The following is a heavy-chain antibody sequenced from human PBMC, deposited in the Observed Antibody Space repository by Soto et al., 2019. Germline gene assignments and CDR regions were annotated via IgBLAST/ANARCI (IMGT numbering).Heavy chain of an antibody. CDR1: GFTFTNYW. D-gene: IGHD3-22*01. V-gene: IGHV3-74*01. CDR3: ARLSGCDALYL. CDR2: INSDGSIT. Sequence: EVQLVESGGGLVQPGGSLRLSCAASGFTFTNYWIHWVRQAPGKGLVWVSRINSDGSITTYADSVKGRFTISRDNAQKTLYLQMSSLSAEDTAVYYCARLSGCDALYLWGQGKMVNLSS. J-gene: IGHJ3*01.